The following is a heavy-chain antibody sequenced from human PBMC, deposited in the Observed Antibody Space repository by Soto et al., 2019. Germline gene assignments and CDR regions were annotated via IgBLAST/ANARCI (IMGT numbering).Heavy chain of an antibody. J-gene: IGHJ3*02. CDR1: GFTFSSYA. D-gene: IGHD3-3*01. V-gene: IGHV3-23*01. Sequence: GGSLRLSCAASGFTFSSYAMSWVRQAPGKGLEWISAISGSGGSTYYADSVKGRFTISRDNSKNTLYLQMNSLRAEDTAVYYCAKLGESLLGAFDIWGQGTMVTVSS. CDR3: AKLGESLLGAFDI. CDR2: ISGSGGST.